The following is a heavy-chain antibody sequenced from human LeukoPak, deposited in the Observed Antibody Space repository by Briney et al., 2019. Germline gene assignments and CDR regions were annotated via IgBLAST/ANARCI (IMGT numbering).Heavy chain of an antibody. Sequence: HPGGSLRLSCAASGFKFSSFALYWVRQAPGKGLEWMAVISYDGTKKYYADSVKGRFTISRDNSNNTMYLQISSLRDEDTAVYFCARGRYDFTNGYFQHWGQGTLVIVSS. D-gene: IGHD3-3*01. CDR1: GFKFSSFA. CDR3: ARGRYDFTNGYFQH. J-gene: IGHJ1*01. V-gene: IGHV3-30-3*01. CDR2: ISYDGTKK.